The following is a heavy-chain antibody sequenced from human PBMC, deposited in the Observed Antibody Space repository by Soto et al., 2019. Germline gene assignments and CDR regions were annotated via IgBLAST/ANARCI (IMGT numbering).Heavy chain of an antibody. CDR2: IKQDGSEK. Sequence: EVQLVESGGGLVQPGGSLRLSCAASGFTFSSYWMSWVRQAPGKGLEWVANIKQDGSEKYYVDSVKGRFTISRDNAKNSLYLQMNSLRAEDTAVYYCARVRTPFKYYFDYWGQGTRVTVSS. CDR3: ARVRTPFKYYFDY. V-gene: IGHV3-7*01. CDR1: GFTFSSYW. J-gene: IGHJ4*02.